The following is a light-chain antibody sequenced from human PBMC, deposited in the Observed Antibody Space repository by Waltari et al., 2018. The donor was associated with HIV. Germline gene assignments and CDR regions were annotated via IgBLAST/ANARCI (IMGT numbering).Light chain of an antibody. J-gene: IGLJ2*01. CDR2: EVS. Sequence: QSALTQPASVSGSPGQSITISCTGSSGDVGRYHLVSWYQLLPGKGTKLLIYEVSKRPSGVSNRFSGSKSDTTASLTISGLQADDEADYYCSSYAGSHTLIFGGGTKLTVL. V-gene: IGLV2-23*02. CDR1: SGDVGRYHL. CDR3: SSYAGSHTLI.